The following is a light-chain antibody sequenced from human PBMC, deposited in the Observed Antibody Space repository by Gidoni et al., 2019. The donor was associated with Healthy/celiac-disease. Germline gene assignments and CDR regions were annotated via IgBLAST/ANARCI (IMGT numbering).Light chain of an antibody. V-gene: IGKV2-28*01. CDR1: QSLLHRNGYNY. J-gene: IGKJ4*01. Sequence: DIVTTYSALSLLVTTGEPASISCRSSQSLLHRNGYNYLDWYLQKPGQSPQLLIYLGSNRASGVPDRFSGSGSGTDFTLKISRVEDEDVGVYYCMQDLQTPLTFGGGTKVEIK. CDR3: MQDLQTPLT. CDR2: LGS.